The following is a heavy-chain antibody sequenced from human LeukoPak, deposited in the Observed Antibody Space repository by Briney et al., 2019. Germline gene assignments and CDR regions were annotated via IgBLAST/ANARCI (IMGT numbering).Heavy chain of an antibody. Sequence: ASVTVSCKASGYTFTSYDINWVRQATGQGLERMGWMNPNSGNTGYAQKFQGRVTITRNTSISTAYMELSSLRSEDTAVYYCARFRGATRYYYYMDVWGKGTTVTVSS. J-gene: IGHJ6*03. CDR2: MNPNSGNT. D-gene: IGHD1-26*01. V-gene: IGHV1-8*03. CDR1: GYTFTSYD. CDR3: ARFRGATRYYYYMDV.